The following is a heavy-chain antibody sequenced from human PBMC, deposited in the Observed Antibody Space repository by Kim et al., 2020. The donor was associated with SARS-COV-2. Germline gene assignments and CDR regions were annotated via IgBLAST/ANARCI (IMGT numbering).Heavy chain of an antibody. CDR3: VKDRVLWFGELFLDY. CDR1: GFTFSSYA. Sequence: GGSLRLSCSASGFTFSSYAMHWVRQAPGKGLEYVSAISSNGGSTYYADSVKGRFTISRDNSKNTLYLQMSSLRAEDTAVYYCVKDRVLWFGELFLDYWGQGTLVTVSS. D-gene: IGHD3-10*01. J-gene: IGHJ4*02. CDR2: ISSNGGST. V-gene: IGHV3-64D*09.